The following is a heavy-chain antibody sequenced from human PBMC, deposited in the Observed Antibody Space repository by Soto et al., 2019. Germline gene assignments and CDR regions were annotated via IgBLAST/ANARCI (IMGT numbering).Heavy chain of an antibody. CDR2: IIPIFGTA. CDR3: AREGAAAEVGWFDP. D-gene: IGHD6-13*01. V-gene: IGHV1-69*13. Sequence: ASVKVSCKASGGTFSSYAISWVRQAPGQGLEWMGGIIPIFGTANYAQKFQGRVTITADESTSTAYMELSSLRSEDTAVYYCAREGAAAEVGWFDPWGQGTLVTVSS. CDR1: GGTFSSYA. J-gene: IGHJ5*02.